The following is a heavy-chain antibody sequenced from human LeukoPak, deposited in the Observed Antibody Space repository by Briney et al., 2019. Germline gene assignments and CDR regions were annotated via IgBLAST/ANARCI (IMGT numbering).Heavy chain of an antibody. CDR1: GGTFSSYA. V-gene: IGHV1-69*13. D-gene: IGHD2-2*02. Sequence: ASVKVSCQASGGTFSSYAISWVRPAPGQGLEWMGGIIPIFGTANYAQKFQGRVTITADESTSTAYMELSSLRSEDTAVYYFARDQFETPNCSSTSCYTYYYYYMDVWGKGTTVTISS. CDR2: IIPIFGTA. J-gene: IGHJ6*03. CDR3: ARDQFETPNCSSTSCYTYYYYYMDV.